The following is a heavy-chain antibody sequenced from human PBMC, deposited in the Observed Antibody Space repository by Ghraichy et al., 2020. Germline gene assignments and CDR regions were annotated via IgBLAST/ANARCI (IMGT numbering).Heavy chain of an antibody. J-gene: IGHJ6*02. CDR1: GFTFDDYA. V-gene: IGHV3-9*01. CDR2: ISWNSGSI. D-gene: IGHD3-10*01. CDR3: AKKSYASDGMDV. Sequence: GGSLRLSCAASGFTFDDYAMHWVRQAPGKGLEWVSGISWNSGSIGYADSVKGRFTISRDNAKNSLYLQMNSLRAEDTALYYCAKKSYASDGMDVWGQGTTVTVSS.